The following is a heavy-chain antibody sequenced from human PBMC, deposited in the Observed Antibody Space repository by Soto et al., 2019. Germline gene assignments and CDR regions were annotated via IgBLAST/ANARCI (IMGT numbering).Heavy chain of an antibody. CDR1: GYTFTSYG. D-gene: IGHD6-19*01. Sequence: ASVKVSFKASGYTFTSYGISWVRQAPGQGLELMGWISAYNGKTNYAQKLQGRVTMTTDTSTSTAYMELRSLRSDDTAVYYCARDFLGMERLQWRVHDYWGHGTLVTVSS. J-gene: IGHJ4*01. CDR3: ARDFLGMERLQWRVHDY. CDR2: ISAYNGKT. V-gene: IGHV1-18*01.